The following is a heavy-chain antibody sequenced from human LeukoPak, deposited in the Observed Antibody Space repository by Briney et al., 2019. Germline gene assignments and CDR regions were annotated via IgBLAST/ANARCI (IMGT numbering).Heavy chain of an antibody. J-gene: IGHJ3*02. CDR1: GGSISSSPYY. V-gene: IGHV4-39*01. Sequence: SETLSLTCTVSGGSISSSPYYWGWIRQPPGKGLEWIGSIYNNGGTYYNPSLRSRVTISVDTSKNHFSLKLNSVTAADTAVYYCARRVVAALRDALDIWGQGTMVTVSS. D-gene: IGHD2-15*01. CDR2: IYNNGGT. CDR3: ARRVVAALRDALDI.